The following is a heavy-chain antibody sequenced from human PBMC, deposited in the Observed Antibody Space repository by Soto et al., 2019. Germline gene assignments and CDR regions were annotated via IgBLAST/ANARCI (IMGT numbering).Heavy chain of an antibody. V-gene: IGHV3-23*01. J-gene: IGHJ6*02. CDR3: AKSDSSSSAVSYYGMDV. Sequence: EVQLLESGGGLVQPGGSLRLSCAASGFTFSSYAMSWVRQAPGKGLEWVSAISGSGGSTYYADSVKGRFTISRDSSKNTLYLQVNSLRAEDTAVYYCAKSDSSSSAVSYYGMDVWGQGTTVTVSS. CDR2: ISGSGGST. CDR1: GFTFSSYA. D-gene: IGHD6-6*01.